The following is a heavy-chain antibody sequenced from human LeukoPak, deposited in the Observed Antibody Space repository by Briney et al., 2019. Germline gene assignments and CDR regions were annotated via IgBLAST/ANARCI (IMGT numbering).Heavy chain of an antibody. CDR1: GFTFSSYS. CDR3: ARDGDSYGTFDY. CDR2: IISSSSYI. Sequence: GGSLRLSCAASGFTFSSYSMNWVRQAPGKGLEWVSSIISSSSYIYYADSVKGRFTISRDNAKNSLYLQMNSLRAEDTAVYYCARDGDSYGTFDYWGQGTLVTVSS. V-gene: IGHV3-21*01. J-gene: IGHJ4*02. D-gene: IGHD5-18*01.